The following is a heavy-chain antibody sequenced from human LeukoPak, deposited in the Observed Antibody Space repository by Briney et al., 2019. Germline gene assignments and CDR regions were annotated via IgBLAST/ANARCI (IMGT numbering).Heavy chain of an antibody. D-gene: IGHD2-15*01. Sequence: PSQTLSLTCTVSGGSISSGGYYWSWIRQHPGKGLEWIGYIYYSGSTYYNPSLKSRVTISVDTSKNQFSLKLSSVTAADTAVYYCARVKNRRDYSNAFDIWGQGTMVTVSS. CDR1: GGSISSGGYY. V-gene: IGHV4-31*03. J-gene: IGHJ3*02. CDR3: ARVKNRRDYSNAFDI. CDR2: IYYSGST.